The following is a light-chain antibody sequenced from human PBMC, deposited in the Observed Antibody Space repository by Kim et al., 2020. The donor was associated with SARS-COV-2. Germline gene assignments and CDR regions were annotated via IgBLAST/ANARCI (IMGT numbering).Light chain of an antibody. J-gene: IGKJ4*01. Sequence: AYVGDRVPIPCRASQGIGKYLAWYQQKSGRVPKLLIYAASTLQSGVPSRFSGRGSETDFTLTISSLQPEDVATYYCQKYNSAPRTFGGGTKVDIK. CDR2: AAS. V-gene: IGKV1-27*01. CDR3: QKYNSAPRT. CDR1: QGIGKY.